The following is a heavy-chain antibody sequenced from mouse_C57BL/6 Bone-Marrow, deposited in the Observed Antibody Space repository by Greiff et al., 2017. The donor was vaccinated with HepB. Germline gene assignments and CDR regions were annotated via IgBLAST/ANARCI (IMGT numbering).Heavy chain of an antibody. J-gene: IGHJ1*03. Sequence: EVKLQASGGGLVQPGGSMKLSCVASGFTFSHYWINWVRQSPEKGLEWVAQIRLKSDNYATHYAESVKGRFTISTDDSKISVYRQRNNLSAEDTGSYYCKYDGYGKYLEVWGTGTTVTVSS. D-gene: IGHD2-3*01. CDR3: KYDGYGKYLEV. CDR1: GFTFSHYW. V-gene: IGHV6-3*01. CDR2: IRLKSDNYAT.